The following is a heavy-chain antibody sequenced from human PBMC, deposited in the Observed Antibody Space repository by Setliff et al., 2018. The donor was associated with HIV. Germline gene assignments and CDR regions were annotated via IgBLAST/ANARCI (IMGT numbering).Heavy chain of an antibody. Sequence: ASVKVSCKVSGYTLTELSRHWVRQAPGKGLEWMGSFDPKDGKTRYAQKFQARVTMTEDTSTDTAYMELSSLRSEDTAVYYYVTGSAARPFDYWGQGTLVTVSS. V-gene: IGHV1-24*01. D-gene: IGHD6-6*01. CDR2: FDPKDGKT. J-gene: IGHJ4*02. CDR1: GYTLTELS. CDR3: VTGSAARPFDY.